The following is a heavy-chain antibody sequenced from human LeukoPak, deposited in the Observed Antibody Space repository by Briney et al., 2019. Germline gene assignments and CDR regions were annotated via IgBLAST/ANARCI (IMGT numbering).Heavy chain of an antibody. CDR2: ISGSGNLT. CDR1: GFTFSNYA. V-gene: IGHV3-23*01. Sequence: PGGSLRLSYAASGFTFSNYAMTWVRQAPGKGLEWVSTISGSGNLTYFADSVKGRFTISRDNSKNTLYLQMNSLRAEDTALYYCSKDAASGTYGTFDYWGQGTLVIVSS. J-gene: IGHJ4*02. D-gene: IGHD3-10*01. CDR3: SKDAASGTYGTFDY.